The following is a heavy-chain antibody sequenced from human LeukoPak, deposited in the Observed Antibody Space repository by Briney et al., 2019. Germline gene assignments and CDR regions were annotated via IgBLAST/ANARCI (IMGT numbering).Heavy chain of an antibody. CDR3: ARSLTMVRGVIIIGY. J-gene: IGHJ4*02. CDR2: MNPNSGNT. CDR1: GYTFTSYD. V-gene: IGHV1-8*01. D-gene: IGHD3-10*01. Sequence: APVKVSCKASGYTFTSYDISWVRQATGQGLEWMGWMNPNSGNTGYAQKFQGRVTMTRNTSISTAYMELSSLRSEDTAVYYCARSLTMVRGVIIIGYWGQGTLVTVSS.